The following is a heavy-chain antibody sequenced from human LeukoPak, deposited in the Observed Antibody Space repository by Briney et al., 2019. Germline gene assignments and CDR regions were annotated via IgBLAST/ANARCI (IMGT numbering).Heavy chain of an antibody. CDR1: GGSISSGDYY. D-gene: IGHD5-12*01. CDR3: ARVGYIVVQFDP. V-gene: IGHV4-30-4*01. J-gene: IGHJ5*02. Sequence: SETLSLTCTVSGGSISSGDYYWSWIRQPPGKGLEWIGYIYYSGSTYYNPSLKGRVTISVDTSKNQFSLKLSSVTAADTAVYYCARVGYIVVQFDPWGQGTLVTVSS. CDR2: IYYSGST.